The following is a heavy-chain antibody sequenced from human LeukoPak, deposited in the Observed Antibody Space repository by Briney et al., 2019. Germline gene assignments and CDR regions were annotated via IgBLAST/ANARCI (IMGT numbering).Heavy chain of an antibody. Sequence: GGSLRLSCAASGFTFSSYAMSWVRQAPGKGLEWVSVIYSGGSTYYADSVKGRFTVSRDNSKNTLYLQMNSLRAEDTAVYYCARAPFTYDSSGDSFDIWGQGTMVTVSS. D-gene: IGHD3-22*01. CDR1: GFTFSSYA. CDR2: IYSGGST. CDR3: ARAPFTYDSSGDSFDI. V-gene: IGHV3-66*01. J-gene: IGHJ3*02.